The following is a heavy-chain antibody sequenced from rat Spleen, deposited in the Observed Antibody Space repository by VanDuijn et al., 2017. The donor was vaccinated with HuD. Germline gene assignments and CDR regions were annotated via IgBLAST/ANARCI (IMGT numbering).Heavy chain of an antibody. Sequence: EVQLVESGGGLVQPGRSLKLSCAASGFTFSNYGMHWIRQAPTKGLEWVATIIYDGSRTYFRDSVKGRFIVSRDNAKSTLYLQMDSLRSEDTATYYCVRQDTSGYSNWFAYWGQGTLVTVSS. CDR2: IIYDGSRT. D-gene: IGHD4-3*01. V-gene: IGHV5-29*01. J-gene: IGHJ3*01. CDR1: GFTFSNYG. CDR3: VRQDTSGYSNWFAY.